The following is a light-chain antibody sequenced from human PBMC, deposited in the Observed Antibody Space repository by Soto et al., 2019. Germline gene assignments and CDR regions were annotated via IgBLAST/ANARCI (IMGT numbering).Light chain of an antibody. CDR2: GAS. CDR3: QPYNNWPRT. CDR1: QSLTSN. J-gene: IGKJ1*01. Sequence: EIVMTQSPATLSVSPGERATLSCRASQSLTSNLAWYQQKPGQPPRLLIYGASSRATGIPARFSGSGSGTEFTLTISNLQSEDFAVYYCQPYNNWPRTFGQGTKVEI. V-gene: IGKV3-15*01.